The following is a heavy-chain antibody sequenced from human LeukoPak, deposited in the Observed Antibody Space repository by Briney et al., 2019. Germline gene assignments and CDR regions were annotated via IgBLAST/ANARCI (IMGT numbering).Heavy chain of an antibody. J-gene: IGHJ4*02. D-gene: IGHD3-22*01. CDR2: ITPTSSYI. V-gene: IGHV3-21*01. CDR1: GLTFSSYS. CDR3: ARLRRNNDNSGYYYYYDY. Sequence: PGGSLRLSCAASGLTFSSYSFNWVRQAPGKGLEWVSSITPTSSYIYYADSVKGRFTISRDNAKNSLYLQMNSLRAEDTAVYYRARLRRNNDNSGYYYYYDYWGQGTLVTVSS.